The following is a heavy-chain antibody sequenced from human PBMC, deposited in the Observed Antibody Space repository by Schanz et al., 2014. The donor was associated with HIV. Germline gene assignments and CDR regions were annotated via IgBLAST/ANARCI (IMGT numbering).Heavy chain of an antibody. V-gene: IGHV1-2*02. D-gene: IGHD3-9*01. J-gene: IGHJ6*02. CDR2: INPNSGAT. CDR3: ARTDYDILTGYSLGYYGMDV. Sequence: QVQLVQSGAEVKEPGASVKVSCKPYGHIFTGYLIHWVRQAPGQGLEWMGWINPNSGATDSAQKLQGRVTMTTDTSTSTAYMELRLLRSDDTAVYYCARTDYDILTGYSLGYYGMDVWGQGTTVTVSS. CDR1: GHIFTGYL.